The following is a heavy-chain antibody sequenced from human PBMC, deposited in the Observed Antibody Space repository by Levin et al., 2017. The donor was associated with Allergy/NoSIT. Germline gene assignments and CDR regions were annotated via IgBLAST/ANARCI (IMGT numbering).Heavy chain of an antibody. Sequence: SETLSLTCTVSGGSISSYYWSWIRQPPGKGLEWIGYIYYSGSTNYNPSLKSRVTISVDTSKNQFSLKLSSVTAADTAVYYCARVYCSGGSCYSLAFDYWGQGTLVTVSS. D-gene: IGHD2-15*01. CDR1: GGSISSYY. CDR3: ARVYCSGGSCYSLAFDY. V-gene: IGHV4-59*01. J-gene: IGHJ4*02. CDR2: IYYSGST.